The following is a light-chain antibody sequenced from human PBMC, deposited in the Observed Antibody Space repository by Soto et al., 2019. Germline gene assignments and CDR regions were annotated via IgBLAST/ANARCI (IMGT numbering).Light chain of an antibody. CDR2: LNSDGSH. V-gene: IGLV4-69*01. CDR3: QTWGSGTVV. Sequence: QPVLTQSPSASASLGASVKLTCTLSSGHSSYAIAWHQQQPEKGPRYLIKLNSDGSHSKGDGIPDRFSGSSSGAERYLTISSLQSEDEADYSCQTWGSGTVVFGGGTQLTVL. CDR1: SGHSSYA. J-gene: IGLJ2*01.